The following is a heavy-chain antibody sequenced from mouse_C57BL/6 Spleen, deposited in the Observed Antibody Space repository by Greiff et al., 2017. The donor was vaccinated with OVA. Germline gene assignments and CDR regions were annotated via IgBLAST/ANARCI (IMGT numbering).Heavy chain of an antibody. J-gene: IGHJ1*03. Sequence: VNLVESGAELAKPGASVKLSCKASGYTFTSYWMHWVKQRPGQGLEWIGYINPSSGYTKYNQKFKDKATLTADKSSSTAYMQLSSLTYEDAAVYYCARTPFNGYFDVWGTGTTVTVSS. V-gene: IGHV1-7*01. CDR3: ARTPFNGYFDV. CDR2: INPSSGYT. CDR1: GYTFTSYW.